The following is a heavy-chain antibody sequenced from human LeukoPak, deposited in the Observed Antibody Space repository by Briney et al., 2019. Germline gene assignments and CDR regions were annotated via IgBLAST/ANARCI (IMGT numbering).Heavy chain of an antibody. CDR1: GYTFTGYY. CDR2: IIPNSGGT. D-gene: IGHD6-19*01. J-gene: IGHJ6*03. CDR3: ARDSIAVAGTNYYYYYYTDV. Sequence: ASVKVSCRSSGYTFTGYYLHWVRQAPGQGLEWRGWIIPNSGGTNYAQKFQGRVTMTRDTSISTAYMDLSRLRSDDTAVYYCARDSIAVAGTNYYYYYYTDVWGKGTTVTVSS. V-gene: IGHV1-2*02.